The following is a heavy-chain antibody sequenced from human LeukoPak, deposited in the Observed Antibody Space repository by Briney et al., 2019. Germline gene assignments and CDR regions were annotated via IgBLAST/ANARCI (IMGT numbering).Heavy chain of an antibody. Sequence: PGGSLRLSCVVSKFIFSNYGMSWVRQAPGKGLEWVSAIDGRGDTTYYAYSVEGRFTISRDNFKNTLYLQMNSLRAEDTAVYYCARDINSVAFDMWGQGTVVTVSS. CDR3: ARDINSVAFDM. CDR1: KFIFSNYG. CDR2: IDGRGDTT. D-gene: IGHD1-1*01. V-gene: IGHV3-23*01. J-gene: IGHJ3*02.